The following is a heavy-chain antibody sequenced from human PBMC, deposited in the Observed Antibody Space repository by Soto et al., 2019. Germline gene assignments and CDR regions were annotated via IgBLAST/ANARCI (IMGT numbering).Heavy chain of an antibody. CDR3: ASGRVHCSSTSCYMGYHGMDV. V-gene: IGHV1-18*04. J-gene: IGHJ6*02. Sequence: SVKVSCKAYGDTFTSHGISWVRQAPGEGVEWMGWISAYNGNTNYAQKLQGRVTMTTDTSPSTAYMEMRSLRSDDTAVYYCASGRVHCSSTSCYMGYHGMDVWAQATTVTASS. CDR2: ISAYNGNT. D-gene: IGHD2-2*02. CDR1: GDTFTSHG.